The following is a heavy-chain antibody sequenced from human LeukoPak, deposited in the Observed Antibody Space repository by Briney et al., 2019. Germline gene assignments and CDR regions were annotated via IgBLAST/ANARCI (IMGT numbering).Heavy chain of an antibody. D-gene: IGHD3-9*01. CDR1: GGSISSYY. V-gene: IGHV4-59*01. CDR3: ARGVSYYDILTDY. Sequence: SETLSLTCTVSGGSISSYYWSWIWQPPGKGLEWIGYIYYSGSTNYNPSLKSRVTISVDTSKNQFSLKLSSVTAADTAVYYCARGVSYYDILTDYWGQGTLVTVSS. CDR2: IYYSGST. J-gene: IGHJ4*02.